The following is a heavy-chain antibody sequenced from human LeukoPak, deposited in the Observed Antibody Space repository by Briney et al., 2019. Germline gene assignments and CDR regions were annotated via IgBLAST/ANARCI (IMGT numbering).Heavy chain of an antibody. J-gene: IGHJ4*02. D-gene: IGHD3-10*01. CDR3: ATDSRRGRSGTYYNVGFDY. CDR2: ISGSGGGT. CDR1: GFTFSSYG. V-gene: IGHV3-23*01. Sequence: GGTLRLSCAASGFTFSSYGMSWVRQAPGKGPEWVSGISGSGGGTYYADSVKGRFTISRDNSKNTLYLQMNSLRAEDTAVYYCATDSRRGRSGTYYNVGFDYWGQGTLVTVSS.